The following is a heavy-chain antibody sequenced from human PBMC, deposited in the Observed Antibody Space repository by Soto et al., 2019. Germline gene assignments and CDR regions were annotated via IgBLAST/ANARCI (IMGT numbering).Heavy chain of an antibody. J-gene: IGHJ6*02. CDR2: INHSGTI. V-gene: IGHV4-34*10. Sequence: AETLALAWTDYVGTLGSDYWSRSGQDRGRGVEWIGEINHSGTINFDPSLRNRLTISLDTSKKEFSLKLNSVTAADTAVYYCARVGGSGTYHYYYYYNMDVWGQGTTVTVSS. CDR3: ARVGGSGTYHYYYYYNMDV. D-gene: IGHD3-10*01. CDR1: VGTLGSDY.